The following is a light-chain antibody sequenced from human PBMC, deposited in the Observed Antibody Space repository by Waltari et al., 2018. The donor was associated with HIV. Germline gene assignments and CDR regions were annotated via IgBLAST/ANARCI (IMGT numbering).Light chain of an antibody. CDR2: EVS. J-gene: IGLJ3*02. Sequence: QSALTQPPSASGSPGQSVTIACTGTSSDVGGYDYVSWYQQHPGKAPKLMIYEVSKRPSGVSNRFSGSMSGNTASLTISGLQAADEADYYCSSYTIHTTRVFGGGTKLTVL. V-gene: IGLV2-14*01. CDR3: SSYTIHTTRV. CDR1: SSDVGGYDY.